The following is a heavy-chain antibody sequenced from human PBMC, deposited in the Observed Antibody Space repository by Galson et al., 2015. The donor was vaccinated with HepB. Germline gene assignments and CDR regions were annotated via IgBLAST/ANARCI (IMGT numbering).Heavy chain of an antibody. CDR3: ARDRPTMTVKVVSLN. CDR1: GYTFTSYG. CDR2: ISAYNGNT. Sequence: SVKVSCKASGYTFTSYGISWVRQAPGQGLEWMGWISAYNGNTNYAQKLQGRVTMTTDTSTSTAYMELRSLRSDDTAVYYCARDRPTMTVKVVSLNWGQGTLVTVSS. V-gene: IGHV1-18*01. J-gene: IGHJ4*02. D-gene: IGHD3-22*01.